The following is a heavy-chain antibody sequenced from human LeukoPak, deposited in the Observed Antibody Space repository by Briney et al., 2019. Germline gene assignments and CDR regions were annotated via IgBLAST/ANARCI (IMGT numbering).Heavy chain of an antibody. V-gene: IGHV3-23*01. D-gene: IGHD3-10*01. CDR1: GFTFSNYS. Sequence: PGGSLRLSCAASGFTFSNYSMTWVRQAPGKGLEWVSVVSDNGIFTYYADSVKGRFTISRDNSENTLYLQMDSLRAEDTAFYYCAPDLRGRFDYWGQGALVTVSS. CDR3: APDLRGRFDY. J-gene: IGHJ4*02. CDR2: VSDNGIFT.